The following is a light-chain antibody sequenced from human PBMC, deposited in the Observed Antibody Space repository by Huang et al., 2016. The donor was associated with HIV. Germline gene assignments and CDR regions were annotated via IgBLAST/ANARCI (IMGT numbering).Light chain of an antibody. CDR1: QSLLYSANKKHVPMKF. Sequence: DIVMTQSPDSLSVPLGERATISGVSSQSLLYSANKKHVPMKFLAWYQKKPGQPPKRLIVWASSRASGGPDRFSGSGSGTDFTLTISGLQAEDVAVYYCQQHYSTPWTFGQGTKVEIK. CDR2: WAS. V-gene: IGKV4-1*01. CDR3: QQHYSTPWT. J-gene: IGKJ1*01.